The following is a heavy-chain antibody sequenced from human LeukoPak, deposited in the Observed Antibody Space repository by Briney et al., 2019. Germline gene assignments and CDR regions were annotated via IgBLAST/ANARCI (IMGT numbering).Heavy chain of an antibody. D-gene: IGHD2-2*01. V-gene: IGHV4-38-2*02. CDR3: ARGRLYCSSTSCYYFDH. CDR1: GYSISSGYY. CDR2: IYHSGST. Sequence: SETLSLTCPVSGYSISSGYYWSWIRQPPGKGLEWIGSIYHSGSTDYNPSLQSRVTILIDTPKNQFSLELSAVTAADTAVYYCARGRLYCSSTSCYYFDHWGQGSLVTVSP. J-gene: IGHJ4*02.